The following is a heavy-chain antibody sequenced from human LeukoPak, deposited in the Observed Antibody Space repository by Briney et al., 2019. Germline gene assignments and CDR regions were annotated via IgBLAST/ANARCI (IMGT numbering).Heavy chain of an antibody. V-gene: IGHV3-33*01. J-gene: IGHJ4*02. CDR3: ARGVQDGIYYFDY. CDR2: IWYDGSNK. Sequence: GGSLRLSCAASGFTFSSYGMHWVRQAPGKGLEWVAVIWYDGSNKYYADSVKGRFTISRDNSKNTLYLQMNSLRAEDTAVYYCARGVQDGIYYFDYWGQGTLVTVSS. D-gene: IGHD1-14*01. CDR1: GFTFSSYG.